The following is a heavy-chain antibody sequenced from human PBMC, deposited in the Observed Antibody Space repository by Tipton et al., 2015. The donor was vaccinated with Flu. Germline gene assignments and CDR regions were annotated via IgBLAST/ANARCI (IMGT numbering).Heavy chain of an antibody. V-gene: IGHV3-7*01. CDR1: GFTLSSYW. CDR2: IKQDGSEK. J-gene: IGHJ4*02. Sequence: SLRLSCAASGFTLSSYWMTWVRQAPGKGLEWVANIKQDGSEKNYVDSVKGRFTISRDNARNSVYLQMNSLRAEDTAVYYCVRGIYSSEGRWGQGTLVTASS. D-gene: IGHD6-25*01. CDR3: VRGIYSSEGR.